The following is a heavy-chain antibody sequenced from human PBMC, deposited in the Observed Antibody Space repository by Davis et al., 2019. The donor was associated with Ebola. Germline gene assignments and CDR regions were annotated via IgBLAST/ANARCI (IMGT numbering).Heavy chain of an antibody. Sequence: SETLSLTCTVSSGSISSYFWSWIRQPPGKEPEWIGYISYTGSTNYNPSLKSRVTISADTSKNQFSLKLRSVTAADTAVNFCARGPANWNDFDFWGQGTLVTVSS. CDR3: ARGPANWNDFDF. CDR2: ISYTGST. V-gene: IGHV4-59*01. CDR1: SGSISSYF. J-gene: IGHJ4*02. D-gene: IGHD1-1*01.